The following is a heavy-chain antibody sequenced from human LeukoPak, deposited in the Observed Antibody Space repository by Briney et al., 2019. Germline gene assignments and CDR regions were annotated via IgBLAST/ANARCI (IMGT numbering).Heavy chain of an antibody. J-gene: IGHJ4*02. Sequence: ASVKVSCKASGYTFTSYGISWVRQAPGQGLEWMGWISAHNGNTNYAQKLQGRVTMTTDTSTSTAYMELRSLRSDDTAVYYCARDGDYDSSGYEQTPEQDYWGQGTLVTVSS. V-gene: IGHV1-18*01. CDR1: GYTFTSYG. D-gene: IGHD3-22*01. CDR2: ISAHNGNT. CDR3: ARDGDYDSSGYEQTPEQDY.